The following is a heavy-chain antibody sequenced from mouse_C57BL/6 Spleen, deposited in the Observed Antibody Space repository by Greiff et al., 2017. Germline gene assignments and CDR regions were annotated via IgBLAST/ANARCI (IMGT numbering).Heavy chain of an antibody. CDR2: IDPSDSYT. V-gene: IGHV1-69*01. CDR1: GYTFTSYW. D-gene: IGHD2-2*01. CDR3: ARRDGNDEAHYWDY. J-gene: IGHJ2*01. Sequence: QVQLQQPGAELVMPGASVKLSCKASGYTFTSYWMHWVKQRPGQGLEWIGEIDPSDSYTNYNQKFKGKSTLTVDKSSSTAYMQLSSLTSEDSAVYYCARRDGNDEAHYWDYWGQGTTLTVSS.